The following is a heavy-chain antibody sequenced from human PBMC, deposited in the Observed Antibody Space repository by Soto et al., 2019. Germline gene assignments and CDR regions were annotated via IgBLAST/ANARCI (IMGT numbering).Heavy chain of an antibody. Sequence: QVQLVQSGAEVKKPGASVKVSCKASGYTFTSYGISWVQQAPGQGLEWMGWISAYNGNTNYAQKLQGRVTMTTDTSTSTADMELRSLRSGDTAVYYCARYQLLYIAARASEPYYYYGMDVWGQGTTVTVSS. CDR1: GYTFTSYG. J-gene: IGHJ6*02. CDR2: ISAYNGNT. V-gene: IGHV1-18*01. D-gene: IGHD2-2*02. CDR3: ARYQLLYIAARASEPYYYYGMDV.